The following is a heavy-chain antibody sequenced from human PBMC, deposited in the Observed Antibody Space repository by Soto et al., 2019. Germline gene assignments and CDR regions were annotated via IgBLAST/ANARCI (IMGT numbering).Heavy chain of an antibody. V-gene: IGHV5-10-1*01. CDR2: IDPSDSYT. D-gene: IGHD3-3*01. CDR1: GDHFTLNW. Sequence: GEGLTLSYTGSGDHFTLNWSSCERQLTGKGRELMGRIDPSDSYTNYSPSFQGHVTISAGKSISTAYLQWGSLKASDTAMYYCARRGRYDFWSGYCTSYYYYGMDVWGQGTTVTVSS. CDR3: ARRGRYDFWSGYCTSYYYYGMDV. J-gene: IGHJ6*02.